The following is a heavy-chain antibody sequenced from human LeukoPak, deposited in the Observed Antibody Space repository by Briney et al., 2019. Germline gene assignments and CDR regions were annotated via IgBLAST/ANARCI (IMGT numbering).Heavy chain of an antibody. V-gene: IGHV3-23*01. CDR3: AKKRTPVAGTNYFDY. CDR1: GFTFSNYA. D-gene: IGHD6-19*01. J-gene: IGHJ4*02. Sequence: GGSLRHSCAASGFTFSNYAMSWVRQAPGKGLEWVSGVSAGGDKTDYAESVKGRFTISRDNSKNTVYMQMTSVTAEDTARYYCAKKRTPVAGTNYFDYWGLGTLVTVSS. CDR2: VSAGGDKT.